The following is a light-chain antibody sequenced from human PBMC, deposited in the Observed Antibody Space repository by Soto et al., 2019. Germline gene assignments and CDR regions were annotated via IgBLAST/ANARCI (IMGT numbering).Light chain of an antibody. V-gene: IGLV1-40*01. Sequence: QSALTQPPSVSGAPGQRVTISCTGSSSNIGATYDVQWYQQLPGTAPKLLIYGNSNRPSGVPDRFSGSKSGTSAPLAITGLQADDEADYYCQSYDSSLSAHYVFGTGTKVTVL. CDR3: QSYDSSLSAHYV. CDR1: SSNIGATYD. CDR2: GNS. J-gene: IGLJ1*01.